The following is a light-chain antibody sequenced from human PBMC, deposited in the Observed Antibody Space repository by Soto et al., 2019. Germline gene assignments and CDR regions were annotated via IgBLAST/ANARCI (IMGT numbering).Light chain of an antibody. CDR2: DVS. CDR3: SSYTSSSTYV. Sequence: QSALTQPPSVSGSPGQSVNISCTGTSSAVGSYNRVSWYQQPPGTAPKVMIYDVSNRPSGVPDRFSGSKSGNTASLTISGLQAEDESDYYCSSYTSSSTYVFGTGTKVTVL. J-gene: IGLJ1*01. V-gene: IGLV2-18*02. CDR1: SSAVGSYNR.